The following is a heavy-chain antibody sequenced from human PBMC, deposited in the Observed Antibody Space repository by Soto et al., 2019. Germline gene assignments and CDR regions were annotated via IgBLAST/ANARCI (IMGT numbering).Heavy chain of an antibody. D-gene: IGHD3-16*01. J-gene: IGHJ4*02. Sequence: SGPTLVNPTQTLTLTCTFSGFSLSTTGVGVSWIRQPPGKALEWLALIYWHDDKRYSPSLKSRLTIIKDTSKNQVVLTMTNMDPVDTATYYCTHRGGATVGLYYFDYWGQGALVTVSS. V-gene: IGHV2-5*01. CDR3: THRGGATVGLYYFDY. CDR2: IYWHDDK. CDR1: GFSLSTTGVG.